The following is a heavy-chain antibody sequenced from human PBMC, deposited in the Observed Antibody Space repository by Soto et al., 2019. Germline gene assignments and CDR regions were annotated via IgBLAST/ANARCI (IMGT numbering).Heavy chain of an antibody. CDR2: IDPSDSDA. Sequence: GESLKISCQGTGYRFSSSWIGWVRQRPWKVLEWLGRIDPSDSDANYSPAFQGHVTISADKSISTAYLQWSSLKASDTAMYYCATGYYYDSSRYDAFAIWGQGTLVTVSS. CDR1: GYRFSSSW. D-gene: IGHD3-22*01. V-gene: IGHV5-10-1*01. J-gene: IGHJ3*02. CDR3: ATGYYYDSSRYDAFAI.